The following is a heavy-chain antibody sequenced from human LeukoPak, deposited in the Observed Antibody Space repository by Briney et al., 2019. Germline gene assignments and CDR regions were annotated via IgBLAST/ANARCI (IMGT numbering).Heavy chain of an antibody. CDR2: ISAYSGNT. V-gene: IGHV1-18*01. Sequence: VASVKVSCKASGYTFTSYGISWVRQAPGQGLEWMGWISAYSGNTNYAQKLQGRVTMTTDTSTSTAYMELRSLRSDDTAVFYCARIAVGGSPASFDYWGQGTLVTVSS. CDR1: GYTFTSYG. J-gene: IGHJ4*02. CDR3: ARIAVGGSPASFDY. D-gene: IGHD3-10*01.